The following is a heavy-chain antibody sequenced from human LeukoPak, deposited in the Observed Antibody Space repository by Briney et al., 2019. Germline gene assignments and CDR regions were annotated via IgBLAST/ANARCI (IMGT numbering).Heavy chain of an antibody. CDR2: ISSRGSSI. Sequence: GGSLRLSCAGSGFNFSTYEMNWVRQVPGKGLEWLSYISSRGSSIYYADSVNGRFTISRDNTKNSLYLQMNSLRVEDTAVYYCVRDISTGWAFDVWGQGTAVTVSS. CDR3: VRDISTGWAFDV. CDR1: GFNFSTYE. J-gene: IGHJ3*01. V-gene: IGHV3-48*03. D-gene: IGHD6-19*01.